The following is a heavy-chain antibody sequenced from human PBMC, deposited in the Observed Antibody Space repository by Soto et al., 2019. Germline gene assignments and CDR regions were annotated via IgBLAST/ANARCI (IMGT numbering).Heavy chain of an antibody. V-gene: IGHV3-30-3*01. J-gene: IGHJ4*02. Sequence: GGSLRLSCAASGFTFSSFAIHWVRQAPGKGLEWVAVISYDGSNKYHADSVKGRFTISRDNSKNTLYLQMNSLRAEDTAVYYCARSIAAAGTPYFDYWGQGTLVTVS. D-gene: IGHD6-13*01. CDR1: GFTFSSFA. CDR3: ARSIAAAGTPYFDY. CDR2: ISYDGSNK.